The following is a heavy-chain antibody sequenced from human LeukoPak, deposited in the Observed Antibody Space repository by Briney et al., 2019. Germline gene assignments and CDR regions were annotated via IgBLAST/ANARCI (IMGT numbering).Heavy chain of an antibody. CDR2: IYWNDEK. CDR3: AHTVGVQWLVAFDY. J-gene: IGHJ4*02. Sequence: SGPTLVNPTQTLTLTCTFSGFSLSTSGVGVGWIRQPHGKALEWLALIYWNDEKRYRPSLTITKDSSRNQVVLTMTNIGPVDTATYFYAHTVGVQWLVAFDYWGQGARVTVSS. CDR1: GFSLSTSGVG. V-gene: IGHV2-5*01. D-gene: IGHD5-12*01.